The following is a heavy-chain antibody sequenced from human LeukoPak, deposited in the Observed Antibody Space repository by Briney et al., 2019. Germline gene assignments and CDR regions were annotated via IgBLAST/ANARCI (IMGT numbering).Heavy chain of an antibody. CDR1: GYTLTALS. J-gene: IGHJ1*01. V-gene: IGHV1-24*01. Sequence: ASVKVSCKVSGYTLTALSMHWVRQAPGNGLEWMGGFDPEDGEAIYALKFQGRVTMTEDTSTATAYMELSRLRYEDTAVYYCATVHSSSWYLARVVQYLQHWGQGTLVTVSS. D-gene: IGHD6-13*01. CDR3: ATVHSSSWYLARVVQYLQH. CDR2: FDPEDGEA.